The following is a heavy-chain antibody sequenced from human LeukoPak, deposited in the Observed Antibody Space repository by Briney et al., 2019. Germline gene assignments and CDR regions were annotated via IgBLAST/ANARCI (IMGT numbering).Heavy chain of an antibody. Sequence: PSETLCLTCTVSGASITSHHWSWIRQTPGKGLEWIAYLYDTVGTKDNPSLKSRLTLSADTSKNQFSLRLSSVTAADTAVYYCATIKRGSIFGYFDFWGQGIKVTVSS. J-gene: IGHJ4*02. CDR1: GASITSHH. CDR3: ATIKRGSIFGYFDF. CDR2: LYDTVGT. V-gene: IGHV4-59*11. D-gene: IGHD5-18*01.